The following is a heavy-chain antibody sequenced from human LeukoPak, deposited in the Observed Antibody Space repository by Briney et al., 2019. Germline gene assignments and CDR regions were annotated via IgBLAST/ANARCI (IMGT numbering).Heavy chain of an antibody. V-gene: IGHV3-30*04. CDR2: ISYDGSDK. J-gene: IGHJ4*02. CDR1: GFTFSSYA. Sequence: GRSLRLSCAASGFTFSSYAMHWVRQAPGKGLEGVAVISYDGSDKYYADSVKGRFTISRDNSKNTLYLQMNSLRAEDTAVYYCARDWVGYCSGGSCYGGLDYWGQGTLVTVSS. CDR3: ARDWVGYCSGGSCYGGLDY. D-gene: IGHD2-15*01.